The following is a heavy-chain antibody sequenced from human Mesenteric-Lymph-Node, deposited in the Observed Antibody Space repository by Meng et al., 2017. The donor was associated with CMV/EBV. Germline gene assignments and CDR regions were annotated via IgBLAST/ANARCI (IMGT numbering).Heavy chain of an antibody. J-gene: IGHJ4*02. D-gene: IGHD6-6*01. Sequence: LSLTCAASGFTFSSYAMSWVRQAPGKGLEWVSGLGGSGAGTFYADSVRGRFTISRDNSKNTLYLQMNSLRAEDTAAYYCAKVRGGSSSWGYFFDYWGQGALVTVSS. CDR1: GFTFSSYA. CDR3: AKVRGGSSSWGYFFDY. V-gene: IGHV3-23*01. CDR2: LGGSGAGT.